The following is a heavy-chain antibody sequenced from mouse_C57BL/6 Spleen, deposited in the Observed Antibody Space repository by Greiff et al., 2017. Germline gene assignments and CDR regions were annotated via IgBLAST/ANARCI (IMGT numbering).Heavy chain of an antibody. CDR2: ISDGGSYT. Sequence: EVKLMESGGGLVKPGGSLKLSCAASGFTFSSYAMSWVRQTPEKRLEWVATISDGGSYTYYPDNVKGRFTISRDNAKNNLYLQMSHLKSEDTAMYYCARKDGYYPYYYAMDYWGQGTSVTVSS. D-gene: IGHD2-3*01. CDR3: ARKDGYYPYYYAMDY. CDR1: GFTFSSYA. V-gene: IGHV5-4*03. J-gene: IGHJ4*01.